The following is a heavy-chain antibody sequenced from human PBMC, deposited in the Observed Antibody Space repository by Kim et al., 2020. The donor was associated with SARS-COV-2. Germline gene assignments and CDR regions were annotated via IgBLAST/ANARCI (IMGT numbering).Heavy chain of an antibody. V-gene: IGHV4-34*01. CDR2: INHSGST. D-gene: IGHD6-13*01. CDR3: ARGNRGSVYIAAAGFGWFDP. J-gene: IGHJ5*02. CDR1: GGSFSGYY. Sequence: SETLSLTCAVYGGSFSGYYWSWIRQPPGKGLEWIGEINHSGSTNYNPSLKSRVTISVDTSKNQFSLKLSSVTAADTAVYYCARGNRGSVYIAAAGFGWFDPWGQGTLVTVSS.